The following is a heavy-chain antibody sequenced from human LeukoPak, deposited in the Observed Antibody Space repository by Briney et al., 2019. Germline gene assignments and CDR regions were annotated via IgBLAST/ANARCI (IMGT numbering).Heavy chain of an antibody. J-gene: IGHJ5*02. CDR3: ARGRRTVRGTNNWFDP. V-gene: IGHV4-34*01. CDR1: GGSFSGYY. D-gene: IGHD3-10*01. CDR2: INHSGST. Sequence: PSETLSLTCAVYGGSFSGYYWSWIRQPPGKGLGWIGEINHSGSTNYNPSLKSRVTISVDTSKNQFSLKLSSVTAADTAVYYCARGRRTVRGTNNWFDPWGQGTLVTVSS.